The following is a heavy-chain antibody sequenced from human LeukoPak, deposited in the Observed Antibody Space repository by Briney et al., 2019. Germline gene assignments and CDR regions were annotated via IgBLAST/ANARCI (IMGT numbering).Heavy chain of an antibody. D-gene: IGHD1-7*01. CDR2: ISYDGSNK. CDR1: GFTFSSYG. CDR3: AKEGLELSYNWFDP. Sequence: GRSLRLSCAASGFTFSSYGMHWVRQAPGKGLEWVAVISYDGSNKYYADSVKGRFTISRDNSKNTLYLQMNSLRAEDTAVYYCAKEGLELSYNWFDPWGQGTLVTVSS. J-gene: IGHJ5*02. V-gene: IGHV3-30*18.